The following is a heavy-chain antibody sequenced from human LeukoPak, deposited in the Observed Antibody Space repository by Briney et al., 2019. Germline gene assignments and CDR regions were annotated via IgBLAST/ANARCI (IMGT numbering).Heavy chain of an antibody. D-gene: IGHD6-13*01. Sequence: YLHWVRQAPGQGLEWMGIINPSGGSTSYAQKFQGRVTMTRDTSTSTVYMELSSLRSEDTAVYYCARERGVAAAGDDLDAFDIWGQGTMVTVSS. CDR1: Y. CDR2: INPSGGST. V-gene: IGHV1-46*01. J-gene: IGHJ3*02. CDR3: ARERGVAAAGDDLDAFDI.